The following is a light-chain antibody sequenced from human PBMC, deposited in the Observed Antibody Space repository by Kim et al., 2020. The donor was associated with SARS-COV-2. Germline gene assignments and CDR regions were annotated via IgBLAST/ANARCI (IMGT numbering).Light chain of an antibody. V-gene: IGKV1-39*01. J-gene: IGKJ2*01. Sequence: DIQMTQSPSSLSASVGDRVTITCRASQSISSYLNWYQQKPGKAPKLLIYAASSLQSGVPSRFSGSASGTDFSLTISSLQPEDFATYYCQQSYSTLYTFGQGTKLEI. CDR2: AAS. CDR3: QQSYSTLYT. CDR1: QSISSY.